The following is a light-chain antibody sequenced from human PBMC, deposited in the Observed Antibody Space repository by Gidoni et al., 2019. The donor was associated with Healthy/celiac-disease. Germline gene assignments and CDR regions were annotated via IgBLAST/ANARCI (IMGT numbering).Light chain of an antibody. CDR3: MQALQTPPT. CDR2: LGS. CDR1: QSLLHSNGYNY. V-gene: IGKV2-28*01. J-gene: IGKJ4*01. Sequence: DIVMTQPPLSLPVTPGEPASISCRSSQSLLHSNGYNYLDWYLQKPGQSPQLLIYLGSNRASGVPDRFSSSGSGTDFTLKISRVEAEDVGVYYCMQALQTPPTFGGGTKVEIK.